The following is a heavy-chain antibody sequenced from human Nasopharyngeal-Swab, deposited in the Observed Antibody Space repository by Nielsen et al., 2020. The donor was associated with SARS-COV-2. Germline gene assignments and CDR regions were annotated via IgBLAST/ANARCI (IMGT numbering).Heavy chain of an antibody. CDR2: IKSKTDGGTT. J-gene: IGHJ6*02. CDR3: TTDGEFDCSSTSCYDDYYYYGMDV. D-gene: IGHD2-2*01. Sequence: WIRQPPGKGLEWVGRIKSKTDGGTTDYAAPVKGRFTISRDDSKNTLYLQMNSLKTEDTAVYYCTTDGEFDCSSTSCYDDYYYYGMDVWGQGTTVTVSS. V-gene: IGHV3-15*01.